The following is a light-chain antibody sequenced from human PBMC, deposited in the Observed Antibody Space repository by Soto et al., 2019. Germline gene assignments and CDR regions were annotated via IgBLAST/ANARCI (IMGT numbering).Light chain of an antibody. CDR3: SSYTSSSTVV. CDR2: DVS. V-gene: IGLV2-14*01. Sequence: QSVLTQPASVSGSPGQSITIPCTGTSSDVGGYNYVSWYQQHPGKAPKLMIYDVSNRPSGVSNRFSGSKSGNTASLTISGLQAEDEADYYCSSYTSSSTVVFGGGTKLTVL. CDR1: SSDVGGYNY. J-gene: IGLJ2*01.